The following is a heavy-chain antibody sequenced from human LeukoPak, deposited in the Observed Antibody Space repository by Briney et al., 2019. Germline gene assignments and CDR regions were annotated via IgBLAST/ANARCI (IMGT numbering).Heavy chain of an antibody. J-gene: IGHJ6*02. CDR1: GFTFSSYA. V-gene: IGHV3-23*01. CDR2: ISGSGGST. CDR3: AKLRGGYYYYYGMDV. Sequence: GGSLRLSCAASGFTFSSYAMSWVRQAPGKGLEWVSAISGSGGSTYYADSVKGRFTIPRDNSKNTLYLQMNSLRAEDTAVYYCAKLRGGYYYYYGMDVWGQGTTVTVSS. D-gene: IGHD2-15*01.